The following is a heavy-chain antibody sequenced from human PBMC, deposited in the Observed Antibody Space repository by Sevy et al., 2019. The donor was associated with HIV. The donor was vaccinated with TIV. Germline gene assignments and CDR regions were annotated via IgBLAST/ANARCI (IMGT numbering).Heavy chain of an antibody. CDR3: AREAQYHGMDV. Sequence: GGSLRLSCAASGFTFSSYSMNWVRQAPGKGLEWVSSISSSSSYIYYADSVKGRLTISRDNAKNSLYLQMNSLRAEDTAVYYCAREAQYHGMDVWGQGTTVTVSS. V-gene: IGHV3-21*01. D-gene: IGHD4-4*01. CDR1: GFTFSSYS. CDR2: ISSSSSYI. J-gene: IGHJ6*02.